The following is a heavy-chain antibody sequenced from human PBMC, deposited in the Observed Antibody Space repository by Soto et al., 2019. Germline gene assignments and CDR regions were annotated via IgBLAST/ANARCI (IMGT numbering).Heavy chain of an antibody. Sequence: QVQLVQSGAEVKKPGASVKVSCQASGYTVSNYGFSWVRQAPGQGLEWMGWISGYNGNTNYAERLQGRVTMTTDTSTSTAYMELKSLSYDDTAVYYCAREGQLGYWGQGTPVTVSS. J-gene: IGHJ4*02. CDR2: ISGYNGNT. CDR1: GYTVSNYG. CDR3: AREGQLGY. D-gene: IGHD6-6*01. V-gene: IGHV1-18*01.